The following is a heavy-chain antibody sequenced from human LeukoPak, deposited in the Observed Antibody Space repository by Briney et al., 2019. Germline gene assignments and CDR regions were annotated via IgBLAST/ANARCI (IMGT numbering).Heavy chain of an antibody. V-gene: IGHV1-69*04. CDR1: GGTFSSYA. CDR3: ANRRYCSSTSCYDNWFDP. J-gene: IGHJ5*02. Sequence: SVKVSCKASGGTFSSYAISWVRQAPGQGLEWMGRIIPILGIANYAQKFQGRVTITADKSTSTAYMELSSLRSEDAAVYYCANRRYCSSTSCYDNWFDPWGQGTLVTVSS. CDR2: IIPILGIA. D-gene: IGHD2-2*01.